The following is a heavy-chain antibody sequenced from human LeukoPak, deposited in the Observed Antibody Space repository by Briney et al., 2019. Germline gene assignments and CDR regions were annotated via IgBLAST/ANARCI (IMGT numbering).Heavy chain of an antibody. Sequence: SETLSLTCTVSSGSISSSSYYWGWIRQPPGKGLEWIGSIYYSGSTYYNPSLKSRVTISVDTSKNQFSLKLSSVTAADTAVYYCASQDVVGATGYFQHWGQGTLVTVSS. CDR1: SGSISSSSYY. V-gene: IGHV4-39*07. CDR2: IYYSGST. D-gene: IGHD1-26*01. CDR3: ASQDVVGATGYFQH. J-gene: IGHJ1*01.